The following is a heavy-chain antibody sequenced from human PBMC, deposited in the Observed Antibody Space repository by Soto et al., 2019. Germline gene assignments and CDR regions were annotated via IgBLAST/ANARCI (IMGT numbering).Heavy chain of an antibody. J-gene: IGHJ2*01. D-gene: IGHD3-16*01. CDR2: IKTDGSII. Sequence: EVQLVESGGGLVQPGGSLRLSCAASGFSFSRYWMHWVSQAPGKGLVWVSRIKTDGSIITYADAVKGRFTISRDTAKNPLSLQMNTLRAEDTAVFYWARVRQGAWYSDLWGRGTLVSVSS. CDR1: GFSFSRYW. V-gene: IGHV3-74*01. CDR3: ARVRQGAWYSDL.